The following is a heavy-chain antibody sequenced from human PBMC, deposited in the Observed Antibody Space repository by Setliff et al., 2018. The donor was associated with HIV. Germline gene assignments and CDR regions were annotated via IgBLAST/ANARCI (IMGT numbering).Heavy chain of an antibody. CDR2: IYFSGST. D-gene: IGHD6-13*01. Sequence: SETLSLTCTVSGDSVTSDSYYWSWIRQPAGKTLEWIGRIYFSGSTNYNPSLKSRVTISVDTSKNQFSLKLSSVTAADTAVYYCARLPFEYSSHMYYYYMDVWGKGTTVTVSS. CDR1: GDSVTSDSYY. J-gene: IGHJ6*03. CDR3: ARLPFEYSSHMYYYYMDV. V-gene: IGHV4-61*02.